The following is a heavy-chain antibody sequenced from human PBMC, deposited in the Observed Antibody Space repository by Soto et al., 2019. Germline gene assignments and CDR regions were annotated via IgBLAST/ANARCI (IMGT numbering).Heavy chain of an antibody. CDR1: GYTLTELS. CDR2: FDPEDGET. J-gene: IGHJ6*02. D-gene: IGHD3-10*01. V-gene: IGHV1-24*01. CDR3: ATVGMAGSDPRHYYYGMDV. Sequence: ASVKVSCKVSGYTLTELSMHWVRQAPGKGLEWMGGFDPEDGETIYAQKFQGRVTMTEDTSTDTAYMELSSLRSEDTAVYYCATVGMAGSDPRHYYYGMDVWGQGTAVTVSS.